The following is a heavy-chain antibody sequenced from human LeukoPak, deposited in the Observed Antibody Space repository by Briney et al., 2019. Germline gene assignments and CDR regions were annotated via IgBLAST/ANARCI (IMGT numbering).Heavy chain of an antibody. V-gene: IGHV1-2*02. Sequence: ASVKVSCKASGYTFTDYYIHWVRQAPGQGLEWMGWINPNSGGTKYAQKFQGRVTMTTDTSISTAYMEMSRLTSDDTAVYYCARDAHNGYEFHDWFDPWGQGALVTVSS. CDR1: GYTFTDYY. J-gene: IGHJ5*02. D-gene: IGHD5-12*01. CDR2: INPNSGGT. CDR3: ARDAHNGYEFHDWFDP.